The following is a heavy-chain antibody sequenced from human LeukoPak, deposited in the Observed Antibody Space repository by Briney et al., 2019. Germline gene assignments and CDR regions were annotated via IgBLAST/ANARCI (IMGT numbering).Heavy chain of an antibody. V-gene: IGHV1-2*02. Sequence: ASVKVSCKASGYTFTDYYIHWVRQAPGQGLEWMGWINPNSGGTKYAQKFQGRVTMTTDTSISTAYMEMSRLTSDDTAVYYCARDAHNGYEFHDWFDPWGQGALVTVSS. CDR1: GYTFTDYY. J-gene: IGHJ5*02. D-gene: IGHD5-12*01. CDR2: INPNSGGT. CDR3: ARDAHNGYEFHDWFDP.